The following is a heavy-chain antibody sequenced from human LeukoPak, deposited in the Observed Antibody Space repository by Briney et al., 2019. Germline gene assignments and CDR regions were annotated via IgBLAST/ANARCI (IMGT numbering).Heavy chain of an antibody. Sequence: KTGGSLRLSCAASGFTFSSYSMNWVRQAPGKGPEWVSSISSSSSYIYYADSVKGRFTISRDNAKNSLYLQMNSLRAEDTAVYYCARDPAIVGAIRDAFDIWGQGTMVTVSS. CDR3: ARDPAIVGAIRDAFDI. D-gene: IGHD1-26*01. CDR2: ISSSSSYI. CDR1: GFTFSSYS. V-gene: IGHV3-21*01. J-gene: IGHJ3*02.